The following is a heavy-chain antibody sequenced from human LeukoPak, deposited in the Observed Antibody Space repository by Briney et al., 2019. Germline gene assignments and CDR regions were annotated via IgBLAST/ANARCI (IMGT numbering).Heavy chain of an antibody. Sequence: GGSLRLSCAASGFTFRGYWMHWVRQAPGKGLEWVSSITSGSGYIYYADSMKGRFTISRDNAKNSLYLHMNSLRPEDTAVYYCASSITAAGTYWGQGTLVTVSS. CDR1: GFTFRGYW. J-gene: IGHJ4*02. CDR3: ASSITAAGTY. V-gene: IGHV3-21*01. D-gene: IGHD6-13*01. CDR2: ITSGSGYI.